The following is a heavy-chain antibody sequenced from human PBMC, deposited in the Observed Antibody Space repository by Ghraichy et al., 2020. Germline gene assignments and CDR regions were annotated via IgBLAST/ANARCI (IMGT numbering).Heavy chain of an antibody. V-gene: IGHV3-7*01. CDR2: IKQDGSEK. CDR3: AREDDSSSYAWSY. CDR1: GFTFSSYW. J-gene: IGHJ4*02. Sequence: GGSLRLSCAASGFTFSSYWMSWVRQAPGKGLEWVANIKQDGSEKYYVDSVKGRFTISRDNAKNSLYLQMNSLRAEDTAVYYCAREDDSSSYAWSYWGQGTLVTVSS. D-gene: IGHD6-6*01.